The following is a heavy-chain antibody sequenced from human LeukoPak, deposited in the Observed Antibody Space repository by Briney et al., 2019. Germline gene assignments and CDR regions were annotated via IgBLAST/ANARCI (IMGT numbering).Heavy chain of an antibody. D-gene: IGHD1-26*01. J-gene: IGHJ3*02. CDR3: ARLGYSGSYRNAFDI. CDR1: GYSFTSYW. V-gene: IGHV5-51*01. Sequence: GESLKISCKGSGYSFTSYWIGWARQMPGKGLEWMGIIYPGDSDTRYSPSFQGQVTISADKSISTAYLQWSSLKASDTAMYYCARLGYSGSYRNAFDIWGQGTMVTVSS. CDR2: IYPGDSDT.